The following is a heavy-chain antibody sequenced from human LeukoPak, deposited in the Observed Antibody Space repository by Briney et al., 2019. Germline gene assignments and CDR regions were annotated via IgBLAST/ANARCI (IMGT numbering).Heavy chain of an antibody. V-gene: IGHV3-21*01. D-gene: IGHD3-16*01. CDR1: GFSFSDYD. CDR2: ISGRSSHV. Sequence: GGSLRLSCSASGFSFSDYDMNWVRQAPGKGLEWVSAISGRSSHVYYGESVKGRFTISRDNAKDSLYLQLDSLGVEDTAVYYCGRAFPPLRTSSAGDLWGQGTLVTVSS. J-gene: IGHJ1*01. CDR3: GRAFPPLRTSSAGDL.